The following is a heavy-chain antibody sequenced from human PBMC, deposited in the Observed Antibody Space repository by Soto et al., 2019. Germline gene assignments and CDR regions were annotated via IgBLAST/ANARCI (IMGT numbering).Heavy chain of an antibody. Sequence: QVQLQESGPGLVKPSQTLSLICTVSGDAISNDHYYWSWIRQPPGKGLERIGYIYSTGSTTYNPSLRSLLTMSIDPSKRHFSLKLTSVTAADTAVYYCVRGESMLPSVLTSPLDYWGQGTLVTVSS. D-gene: IGHD3-16*01. V-gene: IGHV4-30-4*08. J-gene: IGHJ4*02. CDR2: IYSTGST. CDR3: VRGESMLPSVLTSPLDY. CDR1: GDAISNDHYY.